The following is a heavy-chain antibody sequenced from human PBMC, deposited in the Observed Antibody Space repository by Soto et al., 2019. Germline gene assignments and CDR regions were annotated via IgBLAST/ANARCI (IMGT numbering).Heavy chain of an antibody. CDR3: ARGSSGWYIGIYFDY. CDR2: INPSGGST. V-gene: IGHV1-46*01. D-gene: IGHD6-19*01. Sequence: ASVKVSCKASGYTLTSYYIHWVRQAHRQGLEWMGIINPSGGSTSYAQKFQGRVTMTRDTSISTAYMELSRLRSDDTAVYYCARGSSGWYIGIYFDYWGQGTLVTVSS. J-gene: IGHJ4*02. CDR1: GYTLTSYY.